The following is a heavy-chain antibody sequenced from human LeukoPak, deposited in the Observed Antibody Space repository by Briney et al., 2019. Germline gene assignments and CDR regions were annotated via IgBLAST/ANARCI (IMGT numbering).Heavy chain of an antibody. J-gene: IGHJ6*02. V-gene: IGHV3-30*02. CDR3: AKDSSSSNYYYDLDV. Sequence: GGSLRLSCAASGFPFSNYGMHWVRQAPGQGLEWVSSISDDGSKKYYADSVKGRFTISRDNSKNTLSLQLNSLRGDDTGMYFCAKDSSSSNYYYDLDVWGQGTTVTVSS. CDR1: GFPFSNYG. D-gene: IGHD6-13*01. CDR2: ISDDGSKK.